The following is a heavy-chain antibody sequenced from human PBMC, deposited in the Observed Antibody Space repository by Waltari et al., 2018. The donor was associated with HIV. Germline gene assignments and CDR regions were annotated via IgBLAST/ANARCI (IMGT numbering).Heavy chain of an antibody. CDR1: GGSVSSRH. D-gene: IGHD6-13*01. CDR2: IYNGEST. J-gene: IGHJ4*02. V-gene: IGHV4-59*08. CDR3: ARGPDSRKLGY. Sequence: QVQVQEPGSGLLKPSETLSLICTVSGGSVSSRHGSWIRQPPGKGLEWIAYIYNGESTIYNPSRKSRVTISIDTSKNQFFLNLNSVTATDTAVYYCARGPDSRKLGYWGQGTLVTVSS.